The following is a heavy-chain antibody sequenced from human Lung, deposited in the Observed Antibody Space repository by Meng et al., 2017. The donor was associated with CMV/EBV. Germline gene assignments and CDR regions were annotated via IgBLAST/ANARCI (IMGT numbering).Heavy chain of an antibody. CDR2: ISRDGGST. Sequence: GESLKISCAASGFTFDDYAMHWVRQAPGKGLEWVSLISRDGGSTYYADSVKGRFTISRDNSKNSLYLQMNSLRAEDTALYYCAKDADGGKGYYYYGMDVWGQGTTVTVSS. CDR3: AKDADGGKGYYYYGMDV. CDR1: GFTFDDYA. D-gene: IGHD4-23*01. V-gene: IGHV3-43D*03. J-gene: IGHJ6*02.